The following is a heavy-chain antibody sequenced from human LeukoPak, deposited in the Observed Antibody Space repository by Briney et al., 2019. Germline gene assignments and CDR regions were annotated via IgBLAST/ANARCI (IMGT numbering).Heavy chain of an antibody. V-gene: IGHV1-18*01. J-gene: IGHJ4*02. CDR2: ISAYNGNT. D-gene: IGHD3-22*01. CDR3: ARDEISRYYYDSSGYVLWDY. CDR1: GYTFTSYG. Sequence: ASVMVSCKASGYTFTSYGISWVRQAPGQGLEWMGGISAYNGNTNYAQKLQGRVTMTTDTSTSTAYMELRSLRSDDTAVYYCARDEISRYYYDSSGYVLWDYWGQGTLVTVSS.